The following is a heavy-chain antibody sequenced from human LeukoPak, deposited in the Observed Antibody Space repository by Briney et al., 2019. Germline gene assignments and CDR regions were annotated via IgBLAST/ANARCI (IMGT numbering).Heavy chain of an antibody. CDR2: ISSNGGST. D-gene: IGHD3-10*01. Sequence: GGSLRLSCAASGFTFSSYAMHWVRQAPGKGLEYVSAISSNGGSTYNANSVKGRFTISRDNSKNTLYLQMGSLRAEDMAVYYCARVSITMVRGVTVGYYYGMDVWGQGTTVTVSS. CDR3: ARVSITMVRGVTVGYYYGMDV. V-gene: IGHV3-64*01. CDR1: GFTFSSYA. J-gene: IGHJ6*02.